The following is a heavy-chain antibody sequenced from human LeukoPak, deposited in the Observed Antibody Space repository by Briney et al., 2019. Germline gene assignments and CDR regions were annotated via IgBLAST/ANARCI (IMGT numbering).Heavy chain of an antibody. CDR3: ARGRVDV. Sequence: GGSLRLSCAASGFTFSSYSMNWVRQAPGEGLEWVSYISSSSSSIYYADSVKGRFTISRDNAKNSLFLQMSSLRAGDTAVYYCARGRVDVWGKGTTVTVSS. CDR1: GFTFSSYS. J-gene: IGHJ6*04. V-gene: IGHV3-48*04. CDR2: ISSSSSSI.